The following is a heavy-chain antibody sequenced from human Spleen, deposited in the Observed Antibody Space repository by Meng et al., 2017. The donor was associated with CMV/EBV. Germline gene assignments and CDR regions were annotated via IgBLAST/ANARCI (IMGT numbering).Heavy chain of an antibody. Sequence: VSSGSYYWSWIRQHPGKGLEWIGYIYYSGSTNYNPSLKSRVTISVDTSKNQFSLKMSSVTAADTAVYYCARDRSDFWSGYSHYFAYWGQGTLVTVSS. D-gene: IGHD3-3*01. CDR3: ARDRSDFWSGYSHYFAY. J-gene: IGHJ4*02. V-gene: IGHV4-61*01. CDR1: VSSGSYY. CDR2: IYYSGST.